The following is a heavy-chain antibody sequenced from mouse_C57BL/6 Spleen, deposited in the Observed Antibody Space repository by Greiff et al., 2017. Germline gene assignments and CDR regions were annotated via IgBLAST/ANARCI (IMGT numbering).Heavy chain of an antibody. CDR1: GYTFTSYW. D-gene: IGHD2-4*01. CDR3: ARPLYYDYWFAY. V-gene: IGHV1-72*01. Sequence: QVQLQQSGAELVKPGASVKLSCKASGYTFTSYWMHWVKQRPGRGLEWIGRIDPNSGGTKYNEKFKSKATLTVDKPSSTAYMQLSSLTSEDSAVYYCARPLYYDYWFAYWGQGTLVTVSA. CDR2: IDPNSGGT. J-gene: IGHJ3*01.